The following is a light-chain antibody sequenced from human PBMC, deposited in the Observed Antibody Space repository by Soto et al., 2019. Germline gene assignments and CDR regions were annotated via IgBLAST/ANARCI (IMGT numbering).Light chain of an antibody. CDR2: KAS. Sequence: DIQMTQSPSTLSASVGDRVTITCRVSQSIDNWLAWYQQKPGKVPNLLIYKASSLESGVPSRFSGSGSGTEFTLTISTLQPDDFATYYCQQYKTFRTFDQGTKVEIK. CDR1: QSIDNW. CDR3: QQYKTFRT. V-gene: IGKV1-5*03. J-gene: IGKJ1*01.